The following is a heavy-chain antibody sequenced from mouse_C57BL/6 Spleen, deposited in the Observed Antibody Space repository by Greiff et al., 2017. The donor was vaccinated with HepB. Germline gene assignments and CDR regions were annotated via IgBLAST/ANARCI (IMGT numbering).Heavy chain of an antibody. CDR3: VYYYGTSPYYFDY. V-gene: IGHV1-64*01. CDR1: GYTFTSYW. CDR2: IHPNSGST. D-gene: IGHD1-1*01. J-gene: IGHJ2*01. Sequence: QVQLQQPGAELVKPGASVKLSCKASGYTFTSYWMHWVKQRPGQGLEWIGMIHPNSGSTNYNEKFKSKATLTVDKSSSTAYMQLSSLTSEDSAVYYCVYYYGTSPYYFDYWGQGTTLTVSS.